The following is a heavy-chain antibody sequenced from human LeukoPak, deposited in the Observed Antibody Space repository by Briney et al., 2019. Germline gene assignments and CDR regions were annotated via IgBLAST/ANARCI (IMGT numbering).Heavy chain of an antibody. CDR1: GYTFTDYY. Sequence: ASVKVSCKASGYTFTDYYIHWVRQAPGQGLDWVGYIKPNSGATEYAQNFQGRVTMTKDTSISTANMELTRLRSDDTAVYYCARPQGPYYWYFDLWGRGTLVSVSS. CDR2: IKPNSGAT. J-gene: IGHJ2*01. V-gene: IGHV1-2*02. CDR3: ARPQGPYYWYFDL.